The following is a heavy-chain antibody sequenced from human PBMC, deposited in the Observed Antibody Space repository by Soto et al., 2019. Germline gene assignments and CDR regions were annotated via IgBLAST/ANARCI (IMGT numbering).Heavy chain of an antibody. V-gene: IGHV5-10-1*01. Sequence: GESLKISCKASGYSFTTYWIDWVRQMPGKGLEWMGKIDPGDSDTNYSPSFQGHVTISADKSISTAYLQWSSLKASDTAMYYCARGPRGSAGSGIWGQGTMVTVSS. CDR3: ARGPRGSAGSGI. J-gene: IGHJ3*02. D-gene: IGHD3-10*01. CDR1: GYSFTTYW. CDR2: IDPGDSDT.